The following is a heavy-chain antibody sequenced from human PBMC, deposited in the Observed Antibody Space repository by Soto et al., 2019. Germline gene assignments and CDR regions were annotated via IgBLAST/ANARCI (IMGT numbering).Heavy chain of an antibody. Sequence: EVQLVQSGGGLVRSGGSLRLSCAGSGFIFSNAWINWVRQAAGKGLEWVGRIKSKTDGGTSDYAEPVKGRFTISRDDSKNTVYLHMDSLRSEDTALYYCTTDHPFFYDGSCYDQWGQGALVRVSS. CDR1: GFIFSNAW. CDR3: TTDHPFFYDGSCYDQ. V-gene: IGHV3-15*07. D-gene: IGHD3-22*01. J-gene: IGHJ4*02. CDR2: IKSKTDGGTS.